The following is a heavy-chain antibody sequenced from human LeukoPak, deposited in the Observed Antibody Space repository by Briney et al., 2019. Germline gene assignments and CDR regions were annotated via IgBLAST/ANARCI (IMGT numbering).Heavy chain of an antibody. CDR2: IYSSGNT. D-gene: IGHD2/OR15-2a*01. CDR3: ATSFDTNAFDI. Sequence: SETLSLTCTVSGDSISIYYWSWIRQPAGRGLEWIGRIYSSGNTNYNPSLKSRVTMSVDTSNNQFSLNLRSVTTADTTFYYSATSFDTNAFDIWGQSTMVTVSS. CDR1: GDSISIYY. J-gene: IGHJ3*02. V-gene: IGHV4-4*07.